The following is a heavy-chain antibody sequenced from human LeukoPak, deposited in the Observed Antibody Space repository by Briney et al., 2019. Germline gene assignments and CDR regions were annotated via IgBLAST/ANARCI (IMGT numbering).Heavy chain of an antibody. CDR2: INHSGST. J-gene: IGHJ4*02. CDR3: ARVKNYYDSSGYYWAPGKYYFDY. D-gene: IGHD3-22*01. CDR1: GGSFSGYY. Sequence: SETLSLTCAVYGGSFSGYYWSWLRQPPGEGLEWIGEINHSGSTNYNPSLKSRVTISVDTSKNQFSLKLSSVTAADTAVYYCARVKNYYDSSGYYWAPGKYYFDYWGQGTLVTVSS. V-gene: IGHV4-34*01.